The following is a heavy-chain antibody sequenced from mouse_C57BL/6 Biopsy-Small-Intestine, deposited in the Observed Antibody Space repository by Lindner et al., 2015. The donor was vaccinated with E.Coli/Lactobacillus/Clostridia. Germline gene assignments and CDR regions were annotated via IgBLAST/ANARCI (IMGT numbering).Heavy chain of an antibody. CDR1: GYSFTSYY. J-gene: IGHJ2*01. Sequence: VQLQESGPELVKPGASVKISCKASGYSFTSYYIHWVKQRPGQGLEWIGWIYPGSGNTKYNEKFKGKATLTADTSSSTAYMQLSSLTSEDSAVYYYARDSYYYGSSSGYWGQGTTLTVSS. D-gene: IGHD1-1*01. CDR2: IYPGSGNT. CDR3: ARDSYYYGSSSGY. V-gene: IGHV1-66*01.